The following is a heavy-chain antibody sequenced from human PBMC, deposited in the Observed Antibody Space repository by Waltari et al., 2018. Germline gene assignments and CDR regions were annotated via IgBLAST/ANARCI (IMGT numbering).Heavy chain of an antibody. CDR3: AISLPEDYYDSSGYDY. CDR2: ISAYKGNT. Sequence: VQLVQSGAEVKKPGSSVKVSCKASGGAFSSYAISWVRQAPGKGLEWMGWISAYKGNTNCSQKLQCRFTMTTATATSTAYMELRSLRSDDTAVYYCAISLPEDYYDSSGYDYCGQGTLVTVSS. J-gene: IGHJ4*02. CDR1: GGAFSSYA. V-gene: IGHV1-18*01. D-gene: IGHD3-22*01.